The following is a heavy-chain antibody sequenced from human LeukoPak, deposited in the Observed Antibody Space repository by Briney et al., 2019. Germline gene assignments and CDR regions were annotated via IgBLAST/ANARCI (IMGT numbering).Heavy chain of an antibody. D-gene: IGHD3-22*01. CDR3: ASLTYYDSSRGAFDI. Sequence: SETLSLTCTVSGGSISSYYWSWIRQPAGKGLEWIGRIYTSGSTNYNPSLKSRVTMSVDTSKNQFSLKLSSVTAADTAVYYCASLTYYDSSRGAFDIWGQGTMVTVSS. V-gene: IGHV4-4*07. CDR2: IYTSGST. J-gene: IGHJ3*02. CDR1: GGSISSYY.